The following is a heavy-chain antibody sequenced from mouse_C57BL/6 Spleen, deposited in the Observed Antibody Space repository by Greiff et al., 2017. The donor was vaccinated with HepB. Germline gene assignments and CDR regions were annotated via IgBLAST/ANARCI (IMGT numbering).Heavy chain of an antibody. D-gene: IGHD2-4*01. V-gene: IGHV1-15*01. CDR3: TREENYDYDGRGYAMDY. CDR1: GYTFTDYE. Sequence: VQLQQSGAELVRPGASVTLSCKASGYTFTDYEMHWVKQTPVHGLEWIGAIDPETGGTAYNQKFKGKAILTADKSSSTAYMELRSLTSEDYAVYYCTREENYDYDGRGYAMDYWGQGTSVTVSS. J-gene: IGHJ4*01. CDR2: IDPETGGT.